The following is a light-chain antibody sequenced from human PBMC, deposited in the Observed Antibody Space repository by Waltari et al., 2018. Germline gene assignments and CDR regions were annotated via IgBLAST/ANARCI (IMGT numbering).Light chain of an antibody. CDR2: AAS. Sequence: EIVLTQSPGTLSLSPGARATLSCRVSQSVSSSYLSWYQQKPGQAPRLLIYAASSSATGIPDRFRGSGSGTDITLTISRLEPRDFAVYYCQHYGSSPPVTFGQGTKLEIK. CDR3: QHYGSSPPVT. V-gene: IGKV3-20*01. J-gene: IGKJ2*01. CDR1: QSVSSSY.